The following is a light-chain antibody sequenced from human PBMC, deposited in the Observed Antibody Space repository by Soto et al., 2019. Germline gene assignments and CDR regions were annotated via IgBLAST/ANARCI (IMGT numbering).Light chain of an antibody. CDR1: QSVSSSY. Sequence: ESVLTQSPGTLYLSPGERANLSCRASQSVSSSYLGWYQQKHGQAPRLLIYRVSSRATGVPDRFSGSWYGTDYTLTISRLETEDFAVYDCQQYGNLPLTFGGGTKVDIK. CDR3: QQYGNLPLT. V-gene: IGKV3-20*01. J-gene: IGKJ4*01. CDR2: RVS.